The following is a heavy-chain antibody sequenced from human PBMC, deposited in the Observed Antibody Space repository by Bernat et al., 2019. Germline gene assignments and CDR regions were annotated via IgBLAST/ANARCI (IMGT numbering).Heavy chain of an antibody. CDR3: ARDVCYYGSGSYLGFCGWFDP. J-gene: IGHJ5*02. CDR2: ISYDGSNK. V-gene: IGHV3-30-3*01. CDR1: GFTFSSYA. D-gene: IGHD3-10*01. Sequence: QVQLVESGGGVVQPGRSLRLSCAASGFTFSSYAMHWVRQAPGKGLEWVAVISYDGSNKYYADSVKGRFTISRDNSKNTLYLQMNSLRAEDTAVYYCARDVCYYGSGSYLGFCGWFDPWGQGTLVTVSS.